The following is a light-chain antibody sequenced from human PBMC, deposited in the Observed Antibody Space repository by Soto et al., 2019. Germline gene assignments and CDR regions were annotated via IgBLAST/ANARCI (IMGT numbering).Light chain of an antibody. CDR2: AAS. CDR1: QSISSY. V-gene: IGKV1-39*01. Sequence: DIQMTQSPSSLSASVGDRVTITCRASQSISSYLNWYQQKPGKAPKLLIYAASSLQSGVPSRFSGSGSGTDFSLTISNLQPEDFATYYCQQSYSTYVTFGQGTQVDIK. CDR3: QQSYSTYVT. J-gene: IGKJ1*01.